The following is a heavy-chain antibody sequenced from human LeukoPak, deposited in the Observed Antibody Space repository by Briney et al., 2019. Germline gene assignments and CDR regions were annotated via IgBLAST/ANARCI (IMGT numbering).Heavy chain of an antibody. D-gene: IGHD5-18*01. CDR1: GGSISSSSAY. Sequence: SETLSLTCTVSGGSISSSSAYWGWIRQPPGKGLEWIGSIYYSKNTYYNPSLKSRLTISADTSKNQFSLTLGSVSATDTAVYYCVSPRGFSYGYFDYWGQGTLVTVSS. V-gene: IGHV4-39*01. CDR2: IYYSKNT. CDR3: VSPRGFSYGYFDY. J-gene: IGHJ4*02.